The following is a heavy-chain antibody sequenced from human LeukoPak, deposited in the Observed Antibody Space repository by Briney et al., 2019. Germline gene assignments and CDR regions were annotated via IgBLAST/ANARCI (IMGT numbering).Heavy chain of an antibody. CDR3: AREGGYSSSPRLFDY. V-gene: IGHV1-46*01. CDR1: GYTFTSYY. D-gene: IGHD6-6*01. CDR2: INPSGGST. J-gene: IGHJ4*02. Sequence: ASVKVSCKASGYTFTSYYMHWVRQAPGQGLEWMGIINPSGGSTSYAQKFQGRVTMTRDTSTSTVYMELSSLGSEDTAVYCCAREGGYSSSPRLFDYWGQGTLVTVSS.